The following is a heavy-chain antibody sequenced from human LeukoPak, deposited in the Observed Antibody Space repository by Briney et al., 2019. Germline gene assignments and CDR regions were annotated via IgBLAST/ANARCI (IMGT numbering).Heavy chain of an antibody. J-gene: IGHJ4*02. CDR2: ISYSSTYI. CDR3: ARDKPNFAAAEIDY. V-gene: IGHV3-21*01. Sequence: PGGSLRLSCAASGFTFSNYAMNWVRQAPGKGLEWVSSISYSSTYIYYADSVKGRFTISRDNAKSSLFLQMNSLRAEDTAVYYCARDKPNFAAAEIDYWGQGTLVTVSS. D-gene: IGHD6-13*01. CDR1: GFTFSNYA.